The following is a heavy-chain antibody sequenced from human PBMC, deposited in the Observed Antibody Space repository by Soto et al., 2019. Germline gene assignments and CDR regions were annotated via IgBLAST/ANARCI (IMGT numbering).Heavy chain of an antibody. D-gene: IGHD3-22*01. V-gene: IGHV1-46*03. CDR2: INPNSGST. J-gene: IGHJ4*02. CDR3: ARIRGSAYDSSAYYYY. Sequence: ASVKVSCKASGYTFTGYYMHWVRQAPGQGLEWMGWINPNSGSTSYAQKFQGRITMTKDTSTSTVYMELNSLKSEDTAVYFCARIRGSAYDSSAYYYYWGQGTLVTVSS. CDR1: GYTFTGYY.